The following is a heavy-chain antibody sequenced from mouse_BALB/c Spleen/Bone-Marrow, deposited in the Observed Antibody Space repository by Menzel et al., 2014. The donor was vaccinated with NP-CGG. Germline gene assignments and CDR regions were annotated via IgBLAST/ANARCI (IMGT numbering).Heavy chain of an antibody. J-gene: IGHJ3*01. D-gene: IGHD4-1*01. CDR2: ISPGDGVI. CDR1: GYTFTDHA. V-gene: IGHV1S53*02. CDR3: KRSLGRFAY. Sequence: VQLQQSDAELVKPGASVKISCKASGYTFTDHAIHWVKQRPEQGLEWIGYISPGDGVIKYNEKFKGKAILTADKSSSTAYMQLNSLTSEDSAVYFCKRSLGRFAYWGQGTLVTVSA.